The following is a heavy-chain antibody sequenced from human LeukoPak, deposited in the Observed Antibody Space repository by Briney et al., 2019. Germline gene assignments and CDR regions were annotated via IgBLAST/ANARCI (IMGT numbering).Heavy chain of an antibody. Sequence: ASVKVSCKTSGGTFLNYAISWVRQAPGQGLEWMGRIIPILGIANYAQKFQARVTLTADKSTSTAYMELSSLRSDDTAVYYCARASQDYYGSGSYYGGGDAFDIWGQGTMVTVSS. CDR1: GGTFLNYA. J-gene: IGHJ3*02. V-gene: IGHV1-69*04. CDR3: ARASQDYYGSGSYYGGGDAFDI. D-gene: IGHD3-10*01. CDR2: IIPILGIA.